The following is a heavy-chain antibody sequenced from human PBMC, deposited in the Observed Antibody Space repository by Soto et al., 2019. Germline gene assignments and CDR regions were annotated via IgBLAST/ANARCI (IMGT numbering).Heavy chain of an antibody. D-gene: IGHD4-17*01. CDR1: GFTVSSNY. Sequence: LGGSLRLSCAASGFTVSSNYMSWVRQAPGKGLEWVSVIYSGGSTYYADSVKGRFTISRDNSKNTLYLQMNSLRAEDTAVYYCARDLGINDYGDSNHAFDIWGQGTMVTVSS. CDR2: IYSGGST. CDR3: ARDLGINDYGDSNHAFDI. V-gene: IGHV3-66*01. J-gene: IGHJ3*02.